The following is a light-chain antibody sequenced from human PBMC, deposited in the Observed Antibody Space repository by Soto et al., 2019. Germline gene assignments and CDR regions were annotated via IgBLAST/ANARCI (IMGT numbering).Light chain of an antibody. CDR3: QLYNNWPLT. J-gene: IGKJ4*01. Sequence: EVVLTQSPATLSVSPGEGVTLSCRARHGLGDTLAWYQHKPGQTPRLLIYDTSARATGVPARFSGSRSGPEFTIPINSLPSEDFAIYYGQLYNNWPLTFGGGTKVESK. CDR2: DTS. V-gene: IGKV3-15*01. CDR1: HGLGDT.